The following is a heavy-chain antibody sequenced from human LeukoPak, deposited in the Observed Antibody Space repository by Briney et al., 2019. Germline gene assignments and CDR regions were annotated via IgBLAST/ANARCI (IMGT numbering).Heavy chain of an antibody. CDR2: IRSNGATA. J-gene: IGHJ4*02. CDR3: ARGQEFDDGVFDS. D-gene: IGHD1-1*01. V-gene: IGHV3-23*01. CDR1: GFSFSSFA. Sequence: GGSLRLACAASGFSFSSFAMTWVRQAPGKGLEWVSTIRSNGATAYNADSVKGRFTISRDNSKNTVYLQMNSLRVEDTAIYYCARGQEFDDGVFDSWGQGTLVTVSS.